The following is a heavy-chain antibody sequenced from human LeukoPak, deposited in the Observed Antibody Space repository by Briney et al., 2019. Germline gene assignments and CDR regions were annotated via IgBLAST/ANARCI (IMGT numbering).Heavy chain of an antibody. Sequence: GGSLRLSCAASGFTFSSYSMNWVRQTPGKGLEWVSYISSSSSTIYYADSVKGRFTISRDNAKNSLYLQMNSLRAEDTAVYYCAREYRRFDYWGQGTLVTVSS. CDR2: ISSSSSTI. CDR1: GFTFSSYS. CDR3: AREYRRFDY. D-gene: IGHD1-1*01. J-gene: IGHJ4*02. V-gene: IGHV3-48*01.